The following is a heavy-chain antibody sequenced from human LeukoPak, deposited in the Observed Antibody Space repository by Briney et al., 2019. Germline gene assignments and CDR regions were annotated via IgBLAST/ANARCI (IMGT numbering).Heavy chain of an antibody. J-gene: IGHJ4*02. CDR2: INHSGST. V-gene: IGHV4-34*01. D-gene: IGHD6-6*01. CDR3: ARGWSGSSSEYDY. Sequence: PSETLSLTCAVYGGSFSGYYWSWIRQPPEKGLEWIGEINHSGSTNYNPSLKSRVTISADTSKNQFSLKLSSVTAADTAVYYCARGWSGSSSEYDYWGQGTLVTVSS. CDR1: GGSFSGYY.